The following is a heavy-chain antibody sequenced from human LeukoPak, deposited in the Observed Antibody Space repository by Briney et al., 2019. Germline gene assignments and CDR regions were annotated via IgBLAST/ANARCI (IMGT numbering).Heavy chain of an antibody. J-gene: IGHJ1*01. V-gene: IGHV5-51*01. Sequence: GESLKISCKGSGYRFTSYWIVWVRQMPGKGLEWMGIIYPGDSETRYRPSFQGQVTISADKSISTAYLQWSSLKASDTAMYYCARHDIGGDSSSWYIYWGQGTLVTVST. CDR2: IYPGDSET. CDR3: ARHDIGGDSSSWYIY. CDR1: GYRFTSYW. D-gene: IGHD6-13*01.